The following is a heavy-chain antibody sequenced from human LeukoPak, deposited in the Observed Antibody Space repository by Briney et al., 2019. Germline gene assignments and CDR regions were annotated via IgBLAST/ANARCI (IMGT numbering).Heavy chain of an antibody. CDR2: IYHSGST. Sequence: PSETLSLTCAVSGGSISSSNWWSWVRQPPGKGLEWIGEIYHSGSTNYNPSLKSRVTISVDKSKNQFSLKLSSVTAADTAVYYCARTKQQLVLSYYYYMDVWGKGTTVTVSS. V-gene: IGHV4-4*02. J-gene: IGHJ6*03. CDR1: GGSISSSNW. CDR3: ARTKQQLVLSYYYYMDV. D-gene: IGHD6-13*01.